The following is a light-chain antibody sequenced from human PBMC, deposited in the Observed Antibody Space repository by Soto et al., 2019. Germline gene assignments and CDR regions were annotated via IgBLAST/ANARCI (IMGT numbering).Light chain of an antibody. Sequence: QSALTQPPSVSGAPGQRVTISCTGSSSNIGAGYDVHWYQQLPGTAPKLLIYGNSNRPSGVPDRFSGSKSGTSASLAITGLQAEDEADHYCQSYDSSLSVVFGGGTQLTVL. CDR1: SSNIGAGYD. CDR3: QSYDSSLSVV. J-gene: IGLJ2*01. CDR2: GNS. V-gene: IGLV1-40*01.